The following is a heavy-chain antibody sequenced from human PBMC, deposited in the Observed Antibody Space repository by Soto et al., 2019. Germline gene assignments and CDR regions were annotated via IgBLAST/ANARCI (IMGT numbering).Heavy chain of an antibody. V-gene: IGHV4-59*01. CDR1: GASMRSYS. J-gene: IGHJ6*02. CDR2: IFYSGSS. D-gene: IGHD3-9*01. CDR3: ARDLRCCGLDV. Sequence: PSETLSLTCNVSGASMRSYSWTWMRLSPGKGLEWIGDIFYSGSSNPNPSLRSRLSISIDTSKNKFSLMLKSVTAADTAVYYCARDLRCCGLDVWGQGTTVTVSS.